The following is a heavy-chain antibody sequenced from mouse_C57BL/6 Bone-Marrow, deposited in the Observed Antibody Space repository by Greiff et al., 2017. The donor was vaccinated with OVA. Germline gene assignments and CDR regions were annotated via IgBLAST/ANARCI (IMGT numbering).Heavy chain of an antibody. J-gene: IGHJ1*03. D-gene: IGHD4-1*01. Sequence: EVQVVESGGGLVQPGGSLSLSCAASGFTFTDYYMSWVRQPPGKALEWLGFIRNKANGYTTEYSASVKGRFTISRDNSQSILYLQMNALRAEDSATYYCARYTPWGRRYWYFDVWGTGTTVTVSS. CDR2: IRNKANGYTT. CDR3: ARYTPWGRRYWYFDV. CDR1: GFTFTDYY. V-gene: IGHV7-3*01.